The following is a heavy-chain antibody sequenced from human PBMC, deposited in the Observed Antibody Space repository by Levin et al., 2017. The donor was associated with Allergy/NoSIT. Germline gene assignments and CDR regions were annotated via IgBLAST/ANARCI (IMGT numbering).Heavy chain of an antibody. D-gene: IGHD3-22*01. Sequence: SQTLSLTCAVYCGSFRGYYWSWIRQPPGKGLEWIGEINHSGSTNYNPSLKSRVTISVDTSKNQFSLKLSSVTAADTAVYYCARGRDYYDSSGTLGWFDPWGQGTLVTVSS. CDR1: CGSFRGYY. CDR2: INHSGST. CDR3: ARGRDYYDSSGTLGWFDP. J-gene: IGHJ5*02. V-gene: IGHV4-34*01.